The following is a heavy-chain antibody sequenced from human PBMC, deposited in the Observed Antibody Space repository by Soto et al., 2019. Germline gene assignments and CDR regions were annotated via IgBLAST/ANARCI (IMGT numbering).Heavy chain of an antibody. D-gene: IGHD3-22*01. CDR3: VKVGYDSSGYPDY. CDR2: ISSNGGST. V-gene: IGHV3-64D*08. Sequence: GGSLRLSCSASGFTFSSYAMQWVRQATGKGLEYVSAISSNGGSTYYADSVKGRFTIPRDNSKNTLYLQMSSLRAEDTAVYYCVKVGYDSSGYPDYWGQGTLVTVSS. CDR1: GFTFSSYA. J-gene: IGHJ4*02.